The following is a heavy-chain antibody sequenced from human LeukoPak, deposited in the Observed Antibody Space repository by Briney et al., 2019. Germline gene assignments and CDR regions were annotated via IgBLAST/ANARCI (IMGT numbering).Heavy chain of an antibody. V-gene: IGHV1-46*01. CDR3: ARFNMGAFDI. CDR1: GYTFTRYF. D-gene: IGHD3-16*01. J-gene: IGHJ3*02. CDR2: INPSGGNT. Sequence: ASVKVSCKASGYTFTRYFMHWVRQAPGQGLEWMGIINPSGGNTTYAQKFQGRVTMTRDMSPSTVYMELSSLRSDDTAVYYCARFNMGAFDIWGQGTMVTVSS.